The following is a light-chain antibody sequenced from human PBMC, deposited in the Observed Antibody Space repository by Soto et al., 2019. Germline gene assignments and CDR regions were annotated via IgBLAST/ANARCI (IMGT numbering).Light chain of an antibody. J-gene: IGKJ4*01. Sequence: EIVMTQSPATLSVSPGERATLSCRASQSVGSDLAWYQQKPGQAPRLVIYGASTRATGIPARFSGSGSGTEFTLTISSLQSEDFAVFYCQQYNKWPPITFGGGTKVDIK. CDR1: QSVGSD. V-gene: IGKV3-15*01. CDR3: QQYNKWPPIT. CDR2: GAS.